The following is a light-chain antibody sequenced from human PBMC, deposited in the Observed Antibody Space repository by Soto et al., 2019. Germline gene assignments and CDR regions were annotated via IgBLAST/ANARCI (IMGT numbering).Light chain of an antibody. J-gene: IGKJ5*01. CDR2: GAS. V-gene: IGKV3-15*01. Sequence: EIVMTQSPATLSVSPGERATLSCRASQSVGTNLAWYQQKPGQAPRLLIYGASTRATGIPHRFSGSGSGTEFTLTISSLQSEDFAVYHCQQYKTWSSITFGQGTRLEIK. CDR1: QSVGTN. CDR3: QQYKTWSSIT.